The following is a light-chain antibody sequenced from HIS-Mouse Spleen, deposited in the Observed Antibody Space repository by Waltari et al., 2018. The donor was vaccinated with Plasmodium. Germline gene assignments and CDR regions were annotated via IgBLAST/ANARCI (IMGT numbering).Light chain of an antibody. J-gene: IGKJ1*01. CDR3: QQSYSTWT. CDR1: QSISSY. CDR2: AAY. V-gene: IGKV1-39*01. Sequence: DIQMTQSPSSLSAAVGYIVTLTCRASQSISSYLNWYQQKPGKAPKLLIYAAYSLQSGVPSRFSGSGSGTDFTLTISSLQPEDFATYYCQQSYSTWTFGQGTKVEIK.